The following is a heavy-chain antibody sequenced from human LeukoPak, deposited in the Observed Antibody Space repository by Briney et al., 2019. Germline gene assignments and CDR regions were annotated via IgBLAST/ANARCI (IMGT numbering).Heavy chain of an antibody. D-gene: IGHD3-9*01. J-gene: IGHJ6*02. Sequence: GGSLRLSCAASGFTFSSYAMSWVRQAPGKGLEWVSAISTSGGSTYYADSVKGRFTISRDNSKNTLYLQMNSPRAEDTAVYYCARDQGLTGYYGMDVWGQGTTVTVSS. CDR3: ARDQGLTGYYGMDV. CDR2: ISTSGGST. V-gene: IGHV3-23*01. CDR1: GFTFSSYA.